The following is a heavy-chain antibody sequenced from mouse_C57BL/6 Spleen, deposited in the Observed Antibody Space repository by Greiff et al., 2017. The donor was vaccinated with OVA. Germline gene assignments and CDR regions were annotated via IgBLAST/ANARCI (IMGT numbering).Heavy chain of an antibody. CDR1: GFTFSSYA. CDR2: ISDGGSYT. D-gene: IGHD4-1*01. J-gene: IGHJ4*01. V-gene: IGHV5-4*01. CDR3: ARDVWGLGYAMDY. Sequence: EVKVVESGGGLVKPGGSLKLSCAASGFTFSSYAMSWVRQTPEKRLEWVATISDGGSYTYYPDNVKGRFTISRDNAKNNLYLQMSHLKSEDTAMYYCARDVWGLGYAMDYWGQGTSVTVSS.